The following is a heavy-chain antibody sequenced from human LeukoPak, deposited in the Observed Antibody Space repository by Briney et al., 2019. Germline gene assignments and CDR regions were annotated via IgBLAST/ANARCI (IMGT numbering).Heavy chain of an antibody. CDR2: IKQDGSAK. J-gene: IGHJ4*02. CDR3: ARDKGGGYSYTDY. CDR1: GFTFSGYW. V-gene: IGHV3-7*01. D-gene: IGHD5-18*01. Sequence: PGGSLRLSCAASGFTFSGYWMSWVRQAPGKGLEWVANIKQDGSAKYYADSVKGRFTISRDNSKNTLDLQMNSLRAEDTAVYYCARDKGGGYSYTDYWGQGTLVTVSS.